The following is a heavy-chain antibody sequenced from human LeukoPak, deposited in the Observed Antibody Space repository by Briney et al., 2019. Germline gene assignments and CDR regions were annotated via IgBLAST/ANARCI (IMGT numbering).Heavy chain of an antibody. Sequence: GGSLRLSCAASGFTVSSNYMSCVRQAPGKGLEWVSVIYSGGSTYYADSVKGRFIISRDNSKNTLYLQMNSLRAEDTAVYYCARVLTGLLWFNRMDVWGQGTTVSVSS. J-gene: IGHJ6*02. V-gene: IGHV3-66*01. CDR1: GFTVSSNY. D-gene: IGHD3-10*01. CDR2: IYSGGST. CDR3: ARVLTGLLWFNRMDV.